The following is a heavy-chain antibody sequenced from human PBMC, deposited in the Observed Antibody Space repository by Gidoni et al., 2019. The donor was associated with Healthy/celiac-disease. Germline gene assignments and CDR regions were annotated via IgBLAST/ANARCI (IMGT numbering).Heavy chain of an antibody. V-gene: IGHV4-31*03. CDR2: IYYSGST. Sequence: QVQLQESGPGLVKPSPTLSLTCTVSGGSISSGGYYWSWIRQHPGKGLEWIGYIYYSGSTYYNPSLKSRVTISVDTSKNQFSLKLSSVTAADTAVYYCARAPPGVYYYYYMDVWGKGTTVTVSS. CDR1: GGSISSGGYY. D-gene: IGHD7-27*01. CDR3: ARAPPGVYYYYYMDV. J-gene: IGHJ6*03.